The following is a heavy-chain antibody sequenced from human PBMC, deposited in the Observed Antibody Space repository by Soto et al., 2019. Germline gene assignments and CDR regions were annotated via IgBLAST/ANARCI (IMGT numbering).Heavy chain of an antibody. Sequence: KTSETLSLTXNVSGGSISNYYWTWVRQSPEKGLEWIGYMYYNGNINYNPSLKSRVTISIDTSKNQFSLTLKSVTAADTAVYYCASGGNWFDPWGQGVLVTVSS. D-gene: IGHD3-16*01. CDR2: MYYNGNI. CDR3: ASGGNWFDP. CDR1: GGSISNYY. J-gene: IGHJ5*02. V-gene: IGHV4-59*01.